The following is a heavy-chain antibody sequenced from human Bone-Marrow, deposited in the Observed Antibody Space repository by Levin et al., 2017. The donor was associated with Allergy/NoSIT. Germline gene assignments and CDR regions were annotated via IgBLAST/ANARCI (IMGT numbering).Heavy chain of an antibody. V-gene: IGHV3-72*01. CDR2: VRKKANGYTS. CDR1: GFTFSDHY. D-gene: IGHD3-10*01. J-gene: IGHJ4*02. Sequence: PGGSLRLSCAASGFTFSDHYMDWVRQAPGKGLEWVGRVRKKANGYTSEYGASVKGRCSVSRDDSKNSLYLQMNSLKAEDTAVYYCVRVLLYGSGSSIDYWGQGTLVTVSS. CDR3: VRVLLYGSGSSIDY.